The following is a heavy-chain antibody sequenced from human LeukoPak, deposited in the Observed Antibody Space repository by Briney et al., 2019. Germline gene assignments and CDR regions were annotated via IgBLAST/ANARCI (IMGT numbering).Heavy chain of an antibody. V-gene: IGHV4-59*01. J-gene: IGHJ4*02. CDR3: ARGGASSRYFDY. Sequence: SETLSLTCTVSGGSISSDYWSWIRQPPGKGLEWIAFIYYSGSTNYNPSLKSRVAISIDTSKNQFSLKLSYVTAADTAVYYCARGGASSRYFDYWGQGTLVTVSS. D-gene: IGHD2-15*01. CDR1: GGSISSDY. CDR2: IYYSGST.